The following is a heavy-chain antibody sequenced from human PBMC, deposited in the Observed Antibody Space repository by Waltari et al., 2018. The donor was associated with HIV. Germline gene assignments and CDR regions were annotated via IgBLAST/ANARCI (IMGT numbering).Heavy chain of an antibody. CDR3: ARGPIVVVITGRDDGFDV. CDR2: INHSGST. V-gene: IGHV4-34*01. CDR1: GGSFSGYY. J-gene: IGHJ3*01. D-gene: IGHD2-21*01. Sequence: QVQLQQWGAGLLKPSETLSLTCAVYGGSFSGYYWNWIRQPPGKGLEWIGEINHSGSTTYSPSLKSRVTISVDTSKSQFSLKLSSVTAADTAVYYCARGPIVVVITGRDDGFDVWGQGTMVTVSS.